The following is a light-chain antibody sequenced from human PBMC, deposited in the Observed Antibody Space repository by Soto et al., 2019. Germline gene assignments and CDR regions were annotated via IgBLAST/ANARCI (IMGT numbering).Light chain of an antibody. CDR3: QSYDGTLTGVI. CDR2: NNH. Sequence: QSVLTQPPSVSGAPGQSGTISCTGTSSNIGAGYDIHWYQQPPGTAPKLVIYNNHNRPSGVPDRFSGSKSGTSGSLAITGLQAEDEADYFCQSYDGTLTGVIFGGGTKLTVL. V-gene: IGLV1-40*01. CDR1: SSNIGAGYD. J-gene: IGLJ2*01.